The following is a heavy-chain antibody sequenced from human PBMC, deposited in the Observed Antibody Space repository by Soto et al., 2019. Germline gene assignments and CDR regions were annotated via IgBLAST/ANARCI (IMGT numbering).Heavy chain of an antibody. D-gene: IGHD3-3*01. CDR2: ISYSGST. V-gene: IGHV4-59*01. CDR1: GDSIRSYY. CDR3: ARGVVSSSRTSLIY. J-gene: IGHJ4*02. Sequence: PSETLSLTCTVSGDSIRSYYWSWIRQPPGKGLEWIGYISYSGSTNYKSSLKSRVTISLDTSKNQFSLKLTSVTAADTAIYYCARGVVSSSRTSLIYWGQGALVTVSS.